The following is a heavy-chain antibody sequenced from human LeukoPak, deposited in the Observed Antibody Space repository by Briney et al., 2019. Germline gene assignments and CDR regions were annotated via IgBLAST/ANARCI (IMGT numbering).Heavy chain of an antibody. CDR1: GGSLSSYY. CDR3: AGGYSGYDWDY. D-gene: IGHD5-12*01. V-gene: IGHV4-59*01. CDR2: IYYSGST. Sequence: SETLSLTCTVSGGSLSSYYWSWIRQPPGKGLEWIGYIYYSGSTNYNTSLKSRVTISVDTSKNQFSLKLSSVTAADTAVYYCAGGYSGYDWDYWGQGTLVTVSS. J-gene: IGHJ4*02.